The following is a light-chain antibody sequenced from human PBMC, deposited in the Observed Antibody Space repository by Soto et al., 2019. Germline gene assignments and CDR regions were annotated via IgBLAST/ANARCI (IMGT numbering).Light chain of an antibody. J-gene: IGKJ1*01. V-gene: IGKV1-5*03. CDR1: QSISSW. CDR2: KAS. CDR3: QQYSIYSRT. Sequence: DIQMTQSPSTLSASVGDRVTITCRASQSISSWLVWYQQKPGKAPNLLIYKASFLRSGVPSRFSGSGSGTEFTLTISSLQPDDFATYYCQQYSIYSRTFGQGTKVELK.